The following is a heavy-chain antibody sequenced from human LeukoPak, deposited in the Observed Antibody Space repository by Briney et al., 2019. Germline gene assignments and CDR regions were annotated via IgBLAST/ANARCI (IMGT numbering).Heavy chain of an antibody. CDR3: ARIPYDYVWGSYRPTGYYFDY. CDR1: GGSFSGYY. V-gene: IGHV4-34*01. Sequence: PSETLSLTCAVYGGSFSGYYWSWIRQPPGKGLEWIGEINHSGSTNYNPSLKSRVTISVDTSKNQFSLKLSSVTAADTAVYYCARIPYDYVWGSYRPTGYYFDYWGQGTLVTVSS. D-gene: IGHD3-16*02. CDR2: INHSGST. J-gene: IGHJ4*02.